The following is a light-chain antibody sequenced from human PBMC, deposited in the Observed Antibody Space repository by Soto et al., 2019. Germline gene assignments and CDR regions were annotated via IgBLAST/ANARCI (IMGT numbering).Light chain of an antibody. Sequence: DIQMTQSPSSLSASVGDRVTITCRASQTISTYLNWYQQKPGKAPRLLIYDASSLLSGVTSRFSGSGSGTDFTLTIASLQPEEFSTYYCQQSDSTPYTFGQGTKVEI. CDR1: QTISTY. V-gene: IGKV1-39*01. CDR2: DAS. J-gene: IGKJ2*01. CDR3: QQSDSTPYT.